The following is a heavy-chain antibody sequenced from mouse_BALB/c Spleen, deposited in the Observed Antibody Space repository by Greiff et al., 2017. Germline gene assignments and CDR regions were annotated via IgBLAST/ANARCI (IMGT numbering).Heavy chain of an antibody. Sequence: QVQLQQPGAELVMPGASVKMSCKASGYTFTDYWMHWVKQRPGQGLEWIGAIDTSDSYTSYNQKFKGKATLTVDESSSTAYMQLSSLTSEDSAVYYCAYYYGSSSYWGQGTTLTVSS. J-gene: IGHJ2*01. CDR2: IDTSDSYT. V-gene: IGHV1-69*01. D-gene: IGHD1-1*01. CDR3: AYYYGSSSY. CDR1: GYTFTDYW.